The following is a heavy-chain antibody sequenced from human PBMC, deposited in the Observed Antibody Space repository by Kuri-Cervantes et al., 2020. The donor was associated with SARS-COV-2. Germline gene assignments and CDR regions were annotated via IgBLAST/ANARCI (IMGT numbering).Heavy chain of an antibody. CDR2: MNPNSGNT. CDR3: ARDLPRVVVVAATRVWGAFDI. CDR1: GYTFTSYD. D-gene: IGHD2-15*01. J-gene: IGHJ3*02. Sequence: ASVKVSCKASGYTFTSYDINWVRQATGQGLEWMGWMNPNSGNTGYAQKFQGRVTMTTDTSTSTAYMELRSLRSDDTAVYYCARDLPRVVVVAATRVWGAFDIWGQGTMVTVSS. V-gene: IGHV1-8*02.